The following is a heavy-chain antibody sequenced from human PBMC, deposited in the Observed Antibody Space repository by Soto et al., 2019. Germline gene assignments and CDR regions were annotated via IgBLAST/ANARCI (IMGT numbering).Heavy chain of an antibody. Sequence: QVQLQESGPGLVKPSQTLSLTCTVSGGSISSGGYHWSWIRQHPGKGLEWIGYIYNSGSTYYNPSLKSRVTISVDTSKNQFSLKLSSVTAADTAVYYCARLGFSYGFGGHFDYWGQGTLVTGSS. V-gene: IGHV4-31*03. CDR3: ARLGFSYGFGGHFDY. CDR1: GGSISSGGYH. CDR2: IYNSGST. D-gene: IGHD3-10*01. J-gene: IGHJ4*02.